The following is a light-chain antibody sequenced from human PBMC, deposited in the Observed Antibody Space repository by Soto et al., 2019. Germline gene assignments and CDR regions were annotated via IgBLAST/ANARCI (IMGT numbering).Light chain of an antibody. CDR3: SSYTSSSLWV. V-gene: IGLV2-14*01. CDR1: SSDVGAYNY. Sequence: QSALTQPASVSGSPGQSITISCTGSSSDVGAYNYVSWYLQHPGKAPKLVIYEVTNRPSGVSNRFSGSKSGNTASLTISGLQAEDEADYYCSSYTSSSLWVFGGGTKVTVL. J-gene: IGLJ3*02. CDR2: EVT.